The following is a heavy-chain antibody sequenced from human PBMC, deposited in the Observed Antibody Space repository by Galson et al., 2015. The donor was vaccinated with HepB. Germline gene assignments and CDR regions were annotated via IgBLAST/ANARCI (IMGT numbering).Heavy chain of an antibody. CDR2: ISSSSSYI. J-gene: IGHJ4*02. CDR3: ATRGDDYGDYAGEDY. Sequence: SLRLSCAASGFTFSSYSMNWVRQAPGKGLEWVSSISSSSSYIYYADSVKGRFTISRDNAKNSLYLQMNSLRAEDTAVYYCATRGDDYGDYAGEDYWGQGTLVTVSS. D-gene: IGHD4-17*01. V-gene: IGHV3-21*01. CDR1: GFTFSSYS.